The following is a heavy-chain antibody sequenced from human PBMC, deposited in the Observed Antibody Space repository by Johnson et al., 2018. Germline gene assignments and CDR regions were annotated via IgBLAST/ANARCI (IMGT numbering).Heavy chain of an antibody. CDR1: GGSIRGDDYY. V-gene: IGHV4-30-4*01. J-gene: IGHJ6*03. D-gene: IGHD2-8*02. Sequence: QVQLVQSGPGLVKPSQGLSLTCSVSGGSIRGDDYYWFWIRQPPGKGLEWIGNIYHSGSSYYSPSIKSRLTMSVDTSKNQFSLTLNSVTAADTAVYFCARGGKHKFCTRDLCYNYYPMDVWGAGTTVTVSS. CDR2: IYHSGSS. CDR3: ARGGKHKFCTRDLCYNYYPMDV.